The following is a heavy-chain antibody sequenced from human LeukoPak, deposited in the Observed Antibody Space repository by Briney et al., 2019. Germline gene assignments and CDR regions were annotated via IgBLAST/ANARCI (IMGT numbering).Heavy chain of an antibody. CDR2: ISGSGGST. D-gene: IGHD2-8*01. Sequence: PGGSLRLSCAASGFTFSSYAMSWVRRAPGKGLEWVSAISGSGGSTYYADSVKGRFTISRDNSKNTLYLQMNSLRAEDTAVYYCAKEPQYCTHGVCYSHGMDVWGQGTTVTVSS. J-gene: IGHJ6*02. V-gene: IGHV3-23*01. CDR3: AKEPQYCTHGVCYSHGMDV. CDR1: GFTFSSYA.